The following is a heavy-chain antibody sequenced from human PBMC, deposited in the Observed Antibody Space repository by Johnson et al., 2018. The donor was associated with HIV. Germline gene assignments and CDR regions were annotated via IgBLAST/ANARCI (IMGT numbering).Heavy chain of an antibody. D-gene: IGHD3-22*01. J-gene: IGHJ3*02. Sequence: QVQLVESGGGVVQPGRSLRLSCAASGFTFSSYAMHWVRQAPGKGLEWVAVISYDGSKEYYADSVKGRFIISRDNSKKTLDLQVNSLRDEDTAVYYCARGRITMIGVDLRGGGFDIWGQGTTVTVSS. CDR2: ISYDGSKE. CDR1: GFTFSSYA. CDR3: ARGRITMIGVDLRGGGFDI. V-gene: IGHV3-30-3*01.